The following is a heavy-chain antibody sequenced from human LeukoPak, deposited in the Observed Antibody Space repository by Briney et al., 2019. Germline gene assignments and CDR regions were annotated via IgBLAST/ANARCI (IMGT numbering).Heavy chain of an antibody. CDR1: SDSISSSGYY. V-gene: IGHV4-31*03. D-gene: IGHD3-10*01. CDR3: ARNADMYYCVDN. J-gene: IGHJ4*02. CDR2: IYYSGST. Sequence: PSETLSLTCTVSSDSISSSGYYCSWIRQHPGKGLEWIGCIYYSGSTYYNPSLKSRVTISVDTSKNQFSLSLSSVTAADTAVYYCARNADMYYCVDNWGQGTLVTVSS.